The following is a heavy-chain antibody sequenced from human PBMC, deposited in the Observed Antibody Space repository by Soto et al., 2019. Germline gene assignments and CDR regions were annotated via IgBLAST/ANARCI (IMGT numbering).Heavy chain of an antibody. J-gene: IGHJ4*02. Sequence: GGSLRLSCAASGFTFDDYAMHWVRQAPGKGLEWVSGISWNSGSIGYADSVKGRFTISRDNAKNSLYLQMNSLRAEDTALYYCAKDIGATVDYWGQGTMVTVYS. CDR2: ISWNSGSI. CDR1: GFTFDDYA. V-gene: IGHV3-9*01. CDR3: AKDIGATVDY.